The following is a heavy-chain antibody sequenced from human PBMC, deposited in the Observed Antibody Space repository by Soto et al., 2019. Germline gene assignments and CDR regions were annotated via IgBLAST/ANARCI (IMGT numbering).Heavy chain of an antibody. V-gene: IGHV4-39*01. CDR3: ARPPGWDCWSGRSYWYFDL. CDR1: GGSISSSSYY. CDR2: IYYSGST. Sequence: SETLYLTCTVSGGSISSSSYYWGWIRQPPGKGLEWIGSIYYSGSTYYNPPLKIRVTISVDTSKNQFSLKLSSVTAADTAVYYCARPPGWDCWSGRSYWYFDLWGRGTLVTVSS. J-gene: IGHJ2*01. D-gene: IGHD3-3*01.